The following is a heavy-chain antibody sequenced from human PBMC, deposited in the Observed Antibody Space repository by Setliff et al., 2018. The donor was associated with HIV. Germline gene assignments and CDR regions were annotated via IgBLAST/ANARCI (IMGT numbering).Heavy chain of an antibody. Sequence: AASVKVSCKASGYTFINYDLNWVRQATGQGIVWMGWMNVQTNTVTYAEKFRGRVTMTGNTAIGTAYMELSSLRSDDTAMYFCARLGSGWSDSYYYTMDIWGQGTTVTVSS. CDR3: ARLGSGWSDSYYYTMDI. J-gene: IGHJ6*02. CDR1: GYTFINYD. CDR2: MNVQTNTV. D-gene: IGHD6-19*01. V-gene: IGHV1-8*02.